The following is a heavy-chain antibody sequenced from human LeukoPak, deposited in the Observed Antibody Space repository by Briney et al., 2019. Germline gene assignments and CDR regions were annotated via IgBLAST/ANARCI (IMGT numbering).Heavy chain of an antibody. V-gene: IGHV5-51*01. CDR1: GYSFTSYW. CDR2: IYPGDSDT. J-gene: IGHJ3*02. CDR3: ARPGYYDSSGYRDAFDI. D-gene: IGHD3-22*01. Sequence: GESLKISCKGSGYSFTSYWLGWVRQMPGKGLEWMGIIYPGDSDTRYSPSFQGQVTISADKSISTAYLQWSSLKASDTAMYYCARPGYYDSSGYRDAFDIWGQGTMVTVSS.